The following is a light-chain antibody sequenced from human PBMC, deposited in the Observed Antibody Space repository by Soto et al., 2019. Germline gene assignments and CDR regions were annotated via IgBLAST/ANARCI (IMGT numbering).Light chain of an antibody. V-gene: IGKV3-11*01. CDR3: QQRTNWPPFT. CDR1: QSVGTY. CDR2: DAS. J-gene: IGKJ3*01. Sequence: DIVLTQSPATLSLSPGERATLSCRASQSVGTYLAWYQQKPGQAPRLLIYDASNRATGIPARFSGTGSGTDFTLTISTLEPEDFAVYYCQQRTNWPPFTCGPGTKVEIK.